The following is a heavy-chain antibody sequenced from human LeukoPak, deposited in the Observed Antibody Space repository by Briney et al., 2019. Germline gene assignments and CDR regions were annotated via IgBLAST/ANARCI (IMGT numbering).Heavy chain of an antibody. Sequence: GASVKVSCKASGYTFTSYGISWVRQAPGQGLEWMGWISAYNGNTNYAQKLQGRVTMTTDTSTSTAYMELRSLRSDDTAVYYCARTLLWYSSRAPLDFWGQGTLVTVSS. CDR3: ARTLLWYSSRAPLDF. D-gene: IGHD6-19*01. J-gene: IGHJ4*02. CDR1: GYTFTSYG. V-gene: IGHV1-18*01. CDR2: ISAYNGNT.